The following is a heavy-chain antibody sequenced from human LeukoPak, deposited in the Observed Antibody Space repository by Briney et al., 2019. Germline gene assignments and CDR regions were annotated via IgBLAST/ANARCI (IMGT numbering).Heavy chain of an antibody. CDR1: GFTFSSYA. J-gene: IGHJ4*02. CDR2: ISYDGSNK. V-gene: IGHV3-30-3*01. Sequence: PGRSLRLSCAASGFTFSSYAMHWVRQAPGKGLEWVAVISYDGSNKYYADSVKGRFTISRDNSKNTLYLQMNSLRAEDTAVYYCVADFDYWGQGTLVTVSS. CDR3: VADFDY.